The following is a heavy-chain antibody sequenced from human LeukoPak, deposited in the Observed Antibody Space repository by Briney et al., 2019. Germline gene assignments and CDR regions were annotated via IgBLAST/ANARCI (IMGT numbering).Heavy chain of an antibody. V-gene: IGHV3-23*01. Sequence: GGSLRLSCAASGFTFSSSAMSWVRQAPGKGLEWVSSISGSGGSPYYADSVKGRFTISRDNSKNTLYLQMNSLRAEDTAVYYCARRAGAYSHPYDYWGQGTLVTVSS. CDR3: ARRAGAYSHPYDY. D-gene: IGHD4/OR15-4a*01. CDR2: ISGSGGSP. J-gene: IGHJ4*02. CDR1: GFTFSSSA.